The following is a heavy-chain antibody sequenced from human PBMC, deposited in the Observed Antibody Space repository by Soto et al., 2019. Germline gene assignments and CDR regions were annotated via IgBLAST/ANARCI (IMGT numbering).Heavy chain of an antibody. CDR2: ISAHNGNT. CDR3: ARGRYGDY. J-gene: IGHJ4*02. Sequence: QVHLVQSGAEVKKPGASVKVSCKGSGYAFTTYGITWVRQAPGQGLEWMGRISAHNGNTNYAQKLQGRVTVTRDTSTSTAYLELRTLRSDDTAVYYCARGRYGDYWGQGALATVSS. CDR1: GYAFTTYG. D-gene: IGHD4-17*01. V-gene: IGHV1-18*01.